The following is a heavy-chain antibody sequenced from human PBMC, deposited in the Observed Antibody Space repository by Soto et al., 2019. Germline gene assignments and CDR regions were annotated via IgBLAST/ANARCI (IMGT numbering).Heavy chain of an antibody. V-gene: IGHV1-69*13. Sequence: SVKVSCKASGGTFSSYAISWVRQAPGQGLEWMGGIIPIFGTANYAQKFQGRVTITADESTSTAYMELSSLRSEDTAVYYCARDYDRRVVALDAFDIWGQGTMVTVSS. CDR2: IIPIFGTA. CDR3: ARDYDRRVVALDAFDI. J-gene: IGHJ3*02. D-gene: IGHD3-22*01. CDR1: GGTFSSYA.